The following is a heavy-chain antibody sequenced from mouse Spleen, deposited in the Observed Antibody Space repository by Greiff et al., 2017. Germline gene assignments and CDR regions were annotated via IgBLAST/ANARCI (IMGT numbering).Heavy chain of an antibody. CDR3: TRAYPLEDYSMDY. D-gene: IGHD2-10*01. CDR2: ISTCGVST. Sequence: EVQLLESGAGLVKPEGSLKLSCAASGFTFSSYGMPWVRQTPEKRLEWVATISTCGVSTYYTHNVKGRSTISRDNAKNTLYLQMSSLKSEDTAMYYCTRAYPLEDYSMDYWGQGTSVTVSS. V-gene: IGHV5-12-1*01. J-gene: IGHJ4*01. CDR1: GFTFSSYG.